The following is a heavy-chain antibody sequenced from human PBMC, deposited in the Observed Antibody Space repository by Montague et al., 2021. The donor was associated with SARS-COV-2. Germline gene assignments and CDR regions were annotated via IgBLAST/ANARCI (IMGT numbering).Heavy chain of an antibody. D-gene: IGHD3-22*01. CDR2: ISSSSSYI. V-gene: IGHV3-21*01. Sequence: FLRLSCAASGFTFSSYSMNWFRQAPGKGLEWVSSISSSSSYIYYSDSVKGRFTISRDNAKNSLYLQMNSLRAEDTAVYYCARGGYYYDSSAPPDYWGQGTLVTVSS. CDR1: GFTFSSYS. J-gene: IGHJ4*02. CDR3: ARGGYYYDSSAPPDY.